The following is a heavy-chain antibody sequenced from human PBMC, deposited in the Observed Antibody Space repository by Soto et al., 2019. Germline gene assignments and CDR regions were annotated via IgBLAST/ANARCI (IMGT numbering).Heavy chain of an antibody. CDR3: SGCSGGACHKNYGMDV. Sequence: EVHLVESGGGLVKPGGSLRLSCAVSGFTFSSCTMNWVRQAPGKGLEWVSSISPSSGHIYYADSVKGRFTISRDNAKNSVFLQINSLRGEDTAVYYCSGCSGGACHKNYGMDVWGQGTTVTVSS. CDR1: GFTFSSCT. J-gene: IGHJ6*01. V-gene: IGHV3-21*06. D-gene: IGHD2-15*01. CDR2: ISPSSGHI.